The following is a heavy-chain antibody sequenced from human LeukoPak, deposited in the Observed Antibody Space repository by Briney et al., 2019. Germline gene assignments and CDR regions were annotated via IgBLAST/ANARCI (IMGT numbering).Heavy chain of an antibody. CDR1: GGSISSGGYS. Sequence: ASETLSLTCAVSGGSISSGGYSWSWIRQPPGKGLEWIGYIYHSGSTYYNPSLKSRVTISVDRSKNQFSLKLSSVTAADTAVYYCARVPVHCSGGRCYSGTIDYWGQGTLVAVSS. D-gene: IGHD2-15*01. CDR2: IYHSGST. V-gene: IGHV4-30-2*01. CDR3: ARVPVHCSGGRCYSGTIDY. J-gene: IGHJ4*02.